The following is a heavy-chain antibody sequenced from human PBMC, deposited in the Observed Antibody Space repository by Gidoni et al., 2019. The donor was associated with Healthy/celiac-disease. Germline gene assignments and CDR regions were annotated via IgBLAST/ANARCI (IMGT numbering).Heavy chain of an antibody. CDR2: ISSSSSYI. CDR3: AREGSFVVVPAASDY. D-gene: IGHD2-2*01. J-gene: IGHJ4*02. Sequence: EVQLVESGGGLVKPGGSLRLSCAASGFTFSSYSMHWVRQAPGKGLEWVSSISSSSSYIYYADSVKGRFTISRDNAKNSLYLQMNSLRAEDTAVYYCAREGSFVVVPAASDYWGQGTLVTVSS. CDR1: GFTFSSYS. V-gene: IGHV3-21*01.